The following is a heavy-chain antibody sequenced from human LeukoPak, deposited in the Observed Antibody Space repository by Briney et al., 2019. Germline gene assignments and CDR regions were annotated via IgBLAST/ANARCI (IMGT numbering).Heavy chain of an antibody. CDR3: ASSRTVTKLYYYGMDV. Sequence: SVKVSCKASGGTFSSYAISWVRQAPGQGLEWMGRIIPILGIANYAQKFQGRITITADKSTSTAYMELRSLRSEDTAVYYCASSRTVTKLYYYGMDVWGQGTTVTVSS. CDR1: GGTFSSYA. D-gene: IGHD4-17*01. V-gene: IGHV1-69*04. J-gene: IGHJ6*02. CDR2: IIPILGIA.